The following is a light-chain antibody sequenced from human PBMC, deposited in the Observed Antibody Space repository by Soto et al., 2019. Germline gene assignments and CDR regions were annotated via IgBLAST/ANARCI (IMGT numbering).Light chain of an antibody. CDR3: QQSYKMPS. CDR1: RNVSIY. V-gene: IGKV1-39*01. CDR2: ATS. Sequence: EIPLTQSPSSLAASVGDRLTLTCRASRNVSIYLNWYQHKPGKGPTLLIHATSNLQIGVPSRFSGGGSGTEFTLTISSLEPEDFGTYYCQQSYKMPSFGQGTRLVIK. J-gene: IGKJ5*01.